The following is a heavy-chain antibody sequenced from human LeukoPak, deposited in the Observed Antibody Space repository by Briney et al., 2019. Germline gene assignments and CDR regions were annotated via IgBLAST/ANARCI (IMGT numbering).Heavy chain of an antibody. Sequence: NPSETLSLTCTVSGGSISSGSVSSYYWSWVRQPAGKGLEWIGRIYTSGTTNYNPSLKSRVTMSVDTSKNQFSLKLSSVTAADTAVYYCARGAPSDYWGQGTLVTVSS. CDR2: IYTSGTT. J-gene: IGHJ4*02. CDR1: GGSISSGSVSSYY. CDR3: ARGAPSDY. V-gene: IGHV4-61*02.